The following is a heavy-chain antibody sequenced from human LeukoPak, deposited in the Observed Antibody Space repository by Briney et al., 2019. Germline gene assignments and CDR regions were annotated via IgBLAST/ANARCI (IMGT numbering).Heavy chain of an antibody. Sequence: GGSLRLSCAASGFTFSSYGMHWVRQAPGKGLEWVAVRWYDGSNKYYADSVKGRFTISRDNSKNTLYLQMNSLRVEDTAVYYCAKDGEARWQQLQGDAGSYFDCWGQGTLVTVSS. CDR1: GFTFSSYG. J-gene: IGHJ4*02. V-gene: IGHV3-33*06. CDR2: RWYDGSNK. CDR3: AKDGEARWQQLQGDAGSYFDC. D-gene: IGHD5-24*01.